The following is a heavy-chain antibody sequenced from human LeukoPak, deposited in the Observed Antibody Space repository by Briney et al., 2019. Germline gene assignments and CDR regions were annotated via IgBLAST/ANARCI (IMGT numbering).Heavy chain of an antibody. D-gene: IGHD6-6*01. Sequence: GASVKVSCKASGYTFTSYGISWVRQAPGQGLEWMGWINPNSGGTNYAQKFQGRVTMTRDTSISTAYMELSRLRSDDTAVYYCARDKPIAYSSSWDWYFDLWGRGTLVTVSS. J-gene: IGHJ2*01. V-gene: IGHV1-2*02. CDR1: GYTFTSYG. CDR3: ARDKPIAYSSSWDWYFDL. CDR2: INPNSGGT.